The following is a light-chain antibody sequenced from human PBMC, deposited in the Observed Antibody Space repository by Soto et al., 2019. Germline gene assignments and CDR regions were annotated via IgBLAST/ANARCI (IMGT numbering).Light chain of an antibody. CDR3: SSYTSSSTRV. CDR1: SSDVGDYNY. CDR2: DVS. V-gene: IGLV2-14*01. Sequence: QSALTQPASVSGSPGQSITISCTGTSSDVGDYNYVSWYQQHPGKAPKLVIFDVSYRPSGVSNRFSGSKSGNTASLTISGLQAEDEADYYCSSYTSSSTRVFGTGTKLTVL. J-gene: IGLJ1*01.